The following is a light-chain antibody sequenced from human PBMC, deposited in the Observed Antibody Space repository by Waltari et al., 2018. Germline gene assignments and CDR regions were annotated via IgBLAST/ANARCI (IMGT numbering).Light chain of an antibody. Sequence: EIVLTQSPGTLSLSPGERATLSCRASQSIGRYLAWYQQKPDQAPRLLIYGASSRATGIPDRFSGSGSGTDFSLTISRLEPEELAVYYCQNHDRLPATVGQGTKVEIK. CDR3: QNHDRLPAT. CDR1: QSIGRY. CDR2: GAS. V-gene: IGKV3-20*01. J-gene: IGKJ1*01.